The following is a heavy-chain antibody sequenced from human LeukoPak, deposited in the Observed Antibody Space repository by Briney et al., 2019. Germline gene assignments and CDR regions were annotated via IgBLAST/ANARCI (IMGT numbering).Heavy chain of an antibody. Sequence: GGSLRLSCAASGFTFSIYWMHWVRQVPGKGLVWVSRINTDGTTTTYADPVEGRFTISRDNAKNTLYLQMTSLRAEDTAVYYCARAARYSSGYYYFDYWGQGSLVTVSS. CDR1: GFTFSIYW. CDR3: ARAARYSSGYYYFDY. CDR2: INTDGTTT. V-gene: IGHV3-74*01. D-gene: IGHD6-19*01. J-gene: IGHJ4*02.